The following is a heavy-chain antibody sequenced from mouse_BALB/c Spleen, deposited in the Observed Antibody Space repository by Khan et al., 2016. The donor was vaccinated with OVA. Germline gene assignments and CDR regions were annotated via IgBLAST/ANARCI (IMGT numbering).Heavy chain of an antibody. CDR2: INPSTDYT. Sequence: QIQLVQSGAELAKPGASVKMSCKASGYTFTNYWIHWVKQRPGQGLAWIGYINPSTDYTEYNQKFKDKATLTADKSSSTAYMQLTSLTSEDSAVYYCVNHGSSSAWFTYWGQGTLVTVSA. CDR3: VNHGSSSAWFTY. V-gene: IGHV1-7*01. D-gene: IGHD1-1*01. CDR1: GYTFTNYW. J-gene: IGHJ3*01.